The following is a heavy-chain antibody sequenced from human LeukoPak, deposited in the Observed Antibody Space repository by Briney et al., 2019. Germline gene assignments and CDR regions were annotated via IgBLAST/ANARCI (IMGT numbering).Heavy chain of an antibody. J-gene: IGHJ4*02. CDR1: GFPFSNYW. CDR3: VRDRGYSTFDY. D-gene: IGHD4-23*01. V-gene: IGHV3-7*01. Sequence: GSLRLSCAGSGFPFSNYWMAWVRQAPGKGLEWVANMKEDGGEINYVDSVKGRFTISRDNAKNSLDLQMNSLRVDDTAVYYCVRDRGYSTFDYWGQGTLVIVSS. CDR2: MKEDGGEI.